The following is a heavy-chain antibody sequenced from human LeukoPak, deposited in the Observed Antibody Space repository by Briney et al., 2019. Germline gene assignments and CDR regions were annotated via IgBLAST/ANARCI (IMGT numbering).Heavy chain of an antibody. CDR2: INHSGST. CDR1: GGSFSGYY. CDR3: ARGTSRGYGSGSYGFDP. J-gene: IGHJ5*02. V-gene: IGHV4-34*01. D-gene: IGHD3-10*01. Sequence: SETLSLTCAVYGGSFSGYYWSWIRQPPGKGLEWMGEINHSGSTNYNPSLKSRVTISVDTSKNQFSLKLSSVTAADTAVYYCARGTSRGYGSGSYGFDPWGQGTLVTVSS.